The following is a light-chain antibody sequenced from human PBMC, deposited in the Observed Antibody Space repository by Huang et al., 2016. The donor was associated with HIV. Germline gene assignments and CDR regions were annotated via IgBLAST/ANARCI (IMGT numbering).Light chain of an antibody. Sequence: EIVMTQFPATLSVSPGQRVTLSCRANRSVSTNLAWYQQRYGQAPRLLIYVSSTRAHGIPARFSGSGSWTDFSLTISSLQSEDFALYYCHQYNNWLLSFGGGTRV. J-gene: IGKJ4*01. V-gene: IGKV3-15*01. CDR3: HQYNNWLLS. CDR1: RSVSTN. CDR2: VSS.